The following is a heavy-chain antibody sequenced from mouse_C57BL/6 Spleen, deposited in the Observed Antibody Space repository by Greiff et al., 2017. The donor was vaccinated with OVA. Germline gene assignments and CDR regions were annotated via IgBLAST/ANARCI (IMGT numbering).Heavy chain of an antibody. J-gene: IGHJ4*01. CDR2: IRNKANGYTT. D-gene: IGHD1-1*01. CDR1: GFTFTDYY. Sequence: EVQRVESGGGLVQPGGSLSLSCAASGFTFTDYYMSWVRQPPGKALEWLGFIRNKANGYTTEYSASVKGRFTISRDNSQSILYLQMNALRAEDSATYYCARYMSYGSSFYYAMDYWGQGTSVTVSS. V-gene: IGHV7-3*01. CDR3: ARYMSYGSSFYYAMDY.